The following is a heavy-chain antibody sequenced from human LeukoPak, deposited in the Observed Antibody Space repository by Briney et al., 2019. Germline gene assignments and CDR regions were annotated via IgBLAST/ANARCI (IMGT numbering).Heavy chain of an antibody. CDR1: GDSISSGGYS. J-gene: IGHJ4*02. CDR3: SRGRAYFD. V-gene: IGHV4-30-4*07. CDR2: IHYSGST. D-gene: IGHD3-9*01. Sequence: PSETLSLTCAVSGDSISSGGYSWSWIRQPPGKGLEWIGYIHYSGSTYYNPSLKSRLTISVDTSKNQFSLKLSSVTAADTAVYYCSRGRAYFDWGQGTLVTVSS.